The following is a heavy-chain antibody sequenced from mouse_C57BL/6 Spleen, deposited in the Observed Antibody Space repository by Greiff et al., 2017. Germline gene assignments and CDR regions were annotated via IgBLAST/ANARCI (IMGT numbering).Heavy chain of an antibody. D-gene: IGHD2-5*01. CDR1: GYSITSGYY. CDR2: ISYDGSN. V-gene: IGHV3-6*01. CDR3: ARTDSNYFYYFDY. Sequence: EVQLVESGPGLVKPSQSLSLTCSVTGYSITSGYYWNWIRQFPGNKLEWMGYISYDGSNNYNPSLKNRISITRDTSKNQFFLKLNSVTTEDTATYYCARTDSNYFYYFDYWGQGTTLTVSS. J-gene: IGHJ2*01.